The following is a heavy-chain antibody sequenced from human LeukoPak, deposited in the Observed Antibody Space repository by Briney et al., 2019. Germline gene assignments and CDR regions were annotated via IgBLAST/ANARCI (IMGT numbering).Heavy chain of an antibody. J-gene: IGHJ5*02. CDR2: INGDGSST. D-gene: IGHD6-19*01. Sequence: GGSLRLSCAASGFTFSSNWMHWVRQAPGKGPVWVSRINGDGSSTSYADSVKGRFTISRDNAKNTLYLQMNSLRAEDPAVYYCAGSRGGYHWFDPWGQGTLVAVSS. CDR3: AGSRGGYHWFDP. V-gene: IGHV3-74*01. CDR1: GFTFSSNW.